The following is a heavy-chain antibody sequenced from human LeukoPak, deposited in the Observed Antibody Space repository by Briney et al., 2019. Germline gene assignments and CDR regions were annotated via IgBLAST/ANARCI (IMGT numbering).Heavy chain of an antibody. V-gene: IGHV3-23*01. J-gene: IGHJ5*02. CDR2: ISGSGGST. D-gene: IGHD3-3*01. CDR3: AKLLNYDFWSGYPNGNWFDP. Sequence: GGSLRLSCAAFGFTFSSYAMSWVRQAPGKGLEWVSAISGSGGSTYYADSVKGRFTISRDNSKNTLYLQMNSLRAEDTAVYYCAKLLNYDFWSGYPNGNWFDPWGQGTLVTVSS. CDR1: GFTFSSYA.